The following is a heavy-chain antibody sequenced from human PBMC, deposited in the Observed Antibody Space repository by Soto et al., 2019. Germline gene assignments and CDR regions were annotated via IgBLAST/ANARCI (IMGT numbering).Heavy chain of an antibody. V-gene: IGHV1-2*02. Sequence: QVRLVQSGAEVKQPGASVRVSCKASGDTHTIYFIHWLRQAPGQRLEWMGWINSVSGGANYAPRFQGRVAMTRDRSSATAFMELSRLRSDDTAVYYCARGGSYYAHWGQGTLVTVSS. CDR2: INSVSGGA. CDR1: GDTHTIYF. CDR3: ARGGSYYAH. J-gene: IGHJ4*02. D-gene: IGHD1-26*01.